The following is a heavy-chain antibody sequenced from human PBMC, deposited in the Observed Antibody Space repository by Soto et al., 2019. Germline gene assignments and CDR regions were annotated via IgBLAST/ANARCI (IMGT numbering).Heavy chain of an antibody. Sequence: EVKLVESGGGLVQPGGSLRLSCAASGFSFSAHWMHWVRQAPGKGPVWVSRIKYDGSSADYAASVKGRFTVSRDNAKIMLYIQMNSLRAEDTAVYYCASLSGSTSWYSHYGMDIWGHGTTVIVSS. CDR1: GFSFSAHW. V-gene: IGHV3-74*01. D-gene: IGHD2-2*01. CDR2: IKYDGSSA. CDR3: ASLSGSTSWYSHYGMDI. J-gene: IGHJ6*02.